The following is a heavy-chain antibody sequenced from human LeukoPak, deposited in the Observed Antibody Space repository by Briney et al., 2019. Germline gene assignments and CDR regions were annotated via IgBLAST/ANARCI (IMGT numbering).Heavy chain of an antibody. D-gene: IGHD6-19*01. CDR3: ARETTLSGGVAVAGPQPYIYYMDV. V-gene: IGHV4-59*01. J-gene: IGHJ6*03. CDR1: GGSINNYY. CDR2: IYYSGST. Sequence: SETLSLTCTVTGGSINNYYWTWIRQPPGKGLEWIGYIYYSGSTYYYPSLKSRVTISVDTSKNQFSLKLKSVTAADTAVYYCARETTLSGGVAVAGPQPYIYYMDVWGKGTTVTISS.